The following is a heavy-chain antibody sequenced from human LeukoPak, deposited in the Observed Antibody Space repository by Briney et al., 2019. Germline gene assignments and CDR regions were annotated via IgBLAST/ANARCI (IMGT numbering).Heavy chain of an antibody. V-gene: IGHV1-58*02. Sequence: SVKVSCKASGFTFTSSAMQWVRQARGQRLEWIGWIVVCSGNTNYAQKFQERVTITRDMSTSTAYMELSSLRSEDTAVYYCAATITMVRGVIHYYYYYGMDVWGQGTTVTVSS. CDR3: AATITMVRGVIHYYYYYGMDV. CDR1: GFTFTSSA. J-gene: IGHJ6*02. CDR2: IVVCSGNT. D-gene: IGHD3-10*01.